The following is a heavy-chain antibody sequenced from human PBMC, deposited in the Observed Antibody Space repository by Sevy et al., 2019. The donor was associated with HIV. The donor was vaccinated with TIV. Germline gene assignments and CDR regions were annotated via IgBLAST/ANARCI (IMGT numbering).Heavy chain of an antibody. J-gene: IGHJ4*02. CDR2: FDPEDDET. Sequence: ASVKVSCMVSGYTLSELSMHWVQQAPGKGLEWMGSFDPEDDETIYAQKFQGRVTMTEDTSTDTAYMELNNLRSEDTAVYYCATTKDYYDSSGSPFDYWGQRTLVTVSS. CDR1: GYTLSELS. D-gene: IGHD3-22*01. CDR3: ATTKDYYDSSGSPFDY. V-gene: IGHV1-24*01.